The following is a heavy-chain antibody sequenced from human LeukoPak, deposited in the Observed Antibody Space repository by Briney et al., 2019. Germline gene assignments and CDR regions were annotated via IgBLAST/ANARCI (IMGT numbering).Heavy chain of an antibody. V-gene: IGHV4-39*01. Sequence: SETLSLTCTVSGGSISSSTYYWGWIRQPPGKGLEWIGSIYCSGSTYYNPSLKSRVTISVDTSKNQFSLNLSSVTAADTAVYYCARHMAYDSSGYYALDNWGQGTLVTVSS. D-gene: IGHD3-22*01. CDR3: ARHMAYDSSGYYALDN. CDR2: IYCSGST. CDR1: GGSISSSTYY. J-gene: IGHJ4*02.